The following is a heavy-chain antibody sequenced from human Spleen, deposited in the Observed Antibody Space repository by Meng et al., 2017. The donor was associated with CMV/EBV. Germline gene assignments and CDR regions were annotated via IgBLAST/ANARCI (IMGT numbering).Heavy chain of an antibody. Sequence: VLCGSFRSYCGRSPPPPPGEGLGWFEADDGSGSTNHHPSRRSRVTKSIGTAKDHFSLKMRSVAAAATAVCSCARKEYSGPGDYFDYWGQGTLVTVSS. CDR2: DDGSGST. D-gene: IGHD6-6*01. J-gene: IGHJ4*02. CDR3: ARKEYSGPGDYFDY. CDR1: CGSFRSYC. V-gene: IGHV4-34*01.